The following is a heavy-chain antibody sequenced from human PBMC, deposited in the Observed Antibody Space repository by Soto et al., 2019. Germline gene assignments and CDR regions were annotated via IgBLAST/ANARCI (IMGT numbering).Heavy chain of an antibody. D-gene: IGHD6-19*01. CDR1: GFTFSDYA. CDR3: AKGGRQWLVTSDFNY. J-gene: IGHJ4*02. V-gene: IGHV3-30*18. CDR2: VSHDGRNT. Sequence: VQLVESGGGVVQPGRSLRLSCAASGFTFSDYAMHWVRQAPGKGLELVAVVSHDGRNTHYADSVKGRFTIYRDSSKNTVSLEMTSLRAEDTAVYSCAKGGRQWLVTSDFNYWGQGALVTVSS.